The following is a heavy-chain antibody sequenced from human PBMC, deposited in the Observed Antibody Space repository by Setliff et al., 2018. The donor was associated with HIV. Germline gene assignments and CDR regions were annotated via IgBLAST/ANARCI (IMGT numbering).Heavy chain of an antibody. Sequence: PGGSLRLSCAASGFTFSSYWMHWVRQTPGKGLVWVSRIKPDGSSITYADSVKGRFTISRDNAKNTVYLQMNSLSAEDAAVYYCTRDPPTSGWYFDLWDRGTLVTVSS. CDR1: GFTFSSYW. J-gene: IGHJ2*01. CDR2: IKPDGSSI. V-gene: IGHV3-74*01. D-gene: IGHD7-27*01. CDR3: TRDPPTSGWYFDL.